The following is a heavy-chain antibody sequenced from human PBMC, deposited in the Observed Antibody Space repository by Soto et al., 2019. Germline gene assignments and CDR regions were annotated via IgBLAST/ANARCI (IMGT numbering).Heavy chain of an antibody. D-gene: IGHD4-17*01. CDR1: GGSISSGPYY. CDR3: AREDHGAVY. Sequence: QVQLQESGPGLVKPSQTLSLTCTVSGGSISSGPYYWSWIRQHPGKGLEWIGYIYNSGGTYFNPSLKSRVTMSLDTSKNQFSLKLSSVTAADTAVYYCAREDHGAVYWGQGTLVTVSS. V-gene: IGHV4-31*03. CDR2: IYNSGGT. J-gene: IGHJ4*02.